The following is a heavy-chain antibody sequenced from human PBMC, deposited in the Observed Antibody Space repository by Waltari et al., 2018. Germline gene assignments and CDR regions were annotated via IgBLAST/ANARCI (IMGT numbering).Heavy chain of an antibody. CDR3: AKAQSVSSGWPNWFDP. CDR2: IYYSGNT. V-gene: IGHV4-39*07. D-gene: IGHD6-19*01. CDR1: GGSISSRSYY. Sequence: QMQLQESGPGLVKPSETLSLTCTVSGGSISSRSYYWGWIRQPPGKGLEWIASIYYSGNTYYDPSLTGRVTISVDTSKNQFSLKLSSVTAADTAVYYCAKAQSVSSGWPNWFDPWGQGTLVTVSS. J-gene: IGHJ5*02.